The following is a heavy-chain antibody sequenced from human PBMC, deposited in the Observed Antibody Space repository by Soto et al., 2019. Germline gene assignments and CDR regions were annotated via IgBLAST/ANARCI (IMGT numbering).Heavy chain of an antibody. CDR3: ARDLIMCRSSSCYGVPTDV. CDR1: GFTVSSKY. J-gene: IGHJ6*01. Sequence: EVHLVESGGGLVQPGGSLRLSCAASGFTVSSKYMSWVRQAPGKGLEWVSLIQSGGTTYYADSVKGRFTISRDSSKNMLHAPMDPRRAEDTALYYCARDLIMCRSSSCYGVPTDVWGSGTRVTASS. CDR2: IQSGGTT. D-gene: IGHD2-15*01. V-gene: IGHV3-66*01.